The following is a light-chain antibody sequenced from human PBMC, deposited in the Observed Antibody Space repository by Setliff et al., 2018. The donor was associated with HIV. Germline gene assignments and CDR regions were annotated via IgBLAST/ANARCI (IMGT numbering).Light chain of an antibody. Sequence: QSVLAQPRSVSGSPGQSVTISCTGTNSDVGGYNYVSWYQQHPGKAPKLTIYEVSNRPSGISNRFSGSKSGNTASLTISGLQAEDEADYYCSPYRDTLEEVFGTGTKVTVL. J-gene: IGLJ1*01. V-gene: IGLV2-11*01. CDR3: SPYRDTLEEV. CDR2: EVS. CDR1: NSDVGGYNY.